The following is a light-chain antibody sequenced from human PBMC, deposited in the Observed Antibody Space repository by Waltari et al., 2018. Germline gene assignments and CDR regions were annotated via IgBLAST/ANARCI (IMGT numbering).Light chain of an antibody. V-gene: IGLV2-14*03. CDR1: SSDVGGYDF. J-gene: IGLJ2*01. Sequence: QSALTQPASVSGSPGQSITISCTGTSSDVGGYDFVSWYQQYPGKAPKLVIYDVYYRPSGVSGRFSASKSGNTASLTISGLQTEDEADYYCSSYTSISTSVVFGGGTKLTVL. CDR2: DVY. CDR3: SSYTSISTSVV.